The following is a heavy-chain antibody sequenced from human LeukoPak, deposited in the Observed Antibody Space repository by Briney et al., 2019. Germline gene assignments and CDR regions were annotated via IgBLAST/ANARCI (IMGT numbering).Heavy chain of an antibody. J-gene: IGHJ4*02. CDR3: AKKSRYSGYADY. D-gene: IGHD5-12*01. CDR1: GFTFSSYG. Sequence: GGSLRLSCAASGFTFSSYGMHWVRQAPGKGLEWVAFIRYDGSNKDYADSVKGRFTISRDNSKNTLYLQMNSLRAEDTAVYYCAKKSRYSGYADYWGQGTLVTVSS. V-gene: IGHV3-30*02. CDR2: IRYDGSNK.